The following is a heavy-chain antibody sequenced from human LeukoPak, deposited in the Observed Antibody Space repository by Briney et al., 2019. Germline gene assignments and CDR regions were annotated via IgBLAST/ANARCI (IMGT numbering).Heavy chain of an antibody. CDR1: GGSVSSGSYY. Sequence: NPSETLSLTCTVSGGSVSSGSYYWGWIRQPPGKGLEWIGYIYYSGSTNYNPSLKSRVTISVDTSKNQFSLKLSSVTAADTAVYYCATPNVDTAMVSYYGMDVWGKGTTVTVSS. V-gene: IGHV4-61*01. CDR3: ATPNVDTAMVSYYGMDV. J-gene: IGHJ6*04. D-gene: IGHD5-18*01. CDR2: IYYSGST.